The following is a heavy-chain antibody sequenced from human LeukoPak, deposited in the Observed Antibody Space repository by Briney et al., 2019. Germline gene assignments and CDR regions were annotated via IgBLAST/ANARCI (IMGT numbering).Heavy chain of an antibody. CDR2: ISAYNGNT. Sequence: ASVKVSCKASGYTFTSYGISWVRQAPGQGLEWMGWISAYNGNTDYAQKLQGRVTMTTDTSTSTAYMELRSLRSDDTAVYYCARDPSAYGGNSIQYYHYYYYYGKDVWGQGTTVTVSS. V-gene: IGHV1-18*01. CDR3: ARDPSAYGGNSIQYYHYYYYYGKDV. CDR1: GYTFTSYG. D-gene: IGHD4-23*01. J-gene: IGHJ6*02.